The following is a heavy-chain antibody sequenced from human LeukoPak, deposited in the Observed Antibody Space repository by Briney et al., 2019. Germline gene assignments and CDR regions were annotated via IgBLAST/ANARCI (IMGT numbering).Heavy chain of an antibody. CDR2: IYYSGST. V-gene: IGHV4-39*07. CDR1: GGSISSSSYY. D-gene: IGHD5-24*01. Sequence: SETLSLTCTVPGGSISSSSYYWGWIRQPPGKGLEWIGSIYYSGSTYYNPSLKSRVTISVDTSKNQFSLKLSSVTAADTAVYYCARGARDGYKIEEFDYWGQGTLVTVSS. CDR3: ARGARDGYKIEEFDY. J-gene: IGHJ4*02.